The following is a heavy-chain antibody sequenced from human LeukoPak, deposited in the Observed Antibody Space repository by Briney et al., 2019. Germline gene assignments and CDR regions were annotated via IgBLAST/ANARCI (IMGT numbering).Heavy chain of an antibody. CDR2: IKHDGSEN. D-gene: IGHD2-21*01. V-gene: IGHV3-7*01. Sequence: GGSLRLSCAASGFSFSGYWMTWVRQAPGKGLEWVANIKHDGSENYCADSVKGRFTISRDNAKNSVDLQMNSLRAEDSSVYYCARGRYCGGTDCRYNDYWGQGTLVTVSS. J-gene: IGHJ4*02. CDR3: ARGRYCGGTDCRYNDY. CDR1: GFSFSGYW.